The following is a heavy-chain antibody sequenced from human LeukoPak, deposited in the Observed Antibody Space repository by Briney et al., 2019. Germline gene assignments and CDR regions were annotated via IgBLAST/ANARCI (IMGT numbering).Heavy chain of an antibody. D-gene: IGHD3-9*01. CDR2: ISAGSDVI. CDR1: GFTFTSCA. V-gene: IGHV3-23*01. Sequence: GGSLRLSCAASGFTFTSCAMSWVRQAPGKGLEWVSAISAGSDVIYYADSVKGRFAISRDNSKNTVYLQMDSLRAEDTAVYYCAKSHVTTATGTGRYFDYWGQGTLVTVSS. J-gene: IGHJ4*02. CDR3: AKSHVTTATGTGRYFDY.